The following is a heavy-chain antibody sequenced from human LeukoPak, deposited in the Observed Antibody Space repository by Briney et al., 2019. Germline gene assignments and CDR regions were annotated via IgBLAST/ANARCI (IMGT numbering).Heavy chain of an antibody. D-gene: IGHD2-15*01. Sequence: GGSLRLSCAASGFTFSVYWMHWVRQAPGKGLVWVSHINSDRITTNYADSVKGRFTISRDNAKNTLYLQMNSLRTEDTAVYYCARDRPRYCSGGVCYNTNTFDYWGQGTLVTVSS. J-gene: IGHJ4*02. CDR1: GFTFSVYW. CDR2: INSDRITT. V-gene: IGHV3-74*01. CDR3: ARDRPRYCSGGVCYNTNTFDY.